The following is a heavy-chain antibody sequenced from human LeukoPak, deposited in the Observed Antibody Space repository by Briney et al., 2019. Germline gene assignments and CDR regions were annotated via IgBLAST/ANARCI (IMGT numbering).Heavy chain of an antibody. CDR2: ISNNGDST. D-gene: IGHD4-17*01. J-gene: IGHJ4*02. CDR1: GFIFSFYA. Sequence: GSLRLSCSASGFIFSFYAIHWVRQAPGKGLEYVSAISNNGDSTYYADSVKGRFTISRDNSKNTLYLQMSSLRAEDTAVYYCAKALHDYGDYVMGYWGQGTLVTVSS. CDR3: AKALHDYGDYVMGY. V-gene: IGHV3-64D*06.